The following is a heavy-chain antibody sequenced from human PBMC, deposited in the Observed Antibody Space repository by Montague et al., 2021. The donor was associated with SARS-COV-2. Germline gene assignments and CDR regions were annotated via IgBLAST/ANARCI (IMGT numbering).Heavy chain of an antibody. CDR2: IYPSGST. CDR1: GGSISSYY. V-gene: IGHV4-4*07. D-gene: IGHD4/OR15-4a*01. Sequence: SETLSLTCTVSGGSISSYYWSWIRQPAEKGLEWIGRIYPSGSTKYNPSLKGRVTMSVDTSKNQFSLKLSSVTAADTAVYYCARDHMTILLMVYYYGMDVWGQGTTVTVSS. CDR3: ARDHMTILLMVYYYGMDV. J-gene: IGHJ6*02.